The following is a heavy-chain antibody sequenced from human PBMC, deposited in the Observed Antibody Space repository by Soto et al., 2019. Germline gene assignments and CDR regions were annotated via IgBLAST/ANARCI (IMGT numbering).Heavy chain of an antibody. Sequence: QVQLVQSGAEVEKPWAAVNGSCEDSGYTCTSYYISWMQQEPGPGLAWIGWISGYSGNTNYAQKLQGRVTMTPDTATSTGYMELRRLRSDDTAVSYCSREGPPSLSWGQGTLGTVSS. CDR1: GYTCTSYY. V-gene: IGHV1-18*01. D-gene: IGHD2-2*01. CDR2: ISGYSGNT. J-gene: IGHJ4*02. CDR3: SREGPPSLS.